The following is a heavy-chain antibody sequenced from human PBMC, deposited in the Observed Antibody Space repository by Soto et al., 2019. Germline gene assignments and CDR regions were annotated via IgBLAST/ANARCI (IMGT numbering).Heavy chain of an antibody. CDR1: GGSLSTNP. CDR3: ARRHSGGFFRFFDS. CDR2: TGSRTGPG. D-gene: IGHD2-15*01. V-gene: IGHV1-69*06. J-gene: IGHJ4*02. Sequence: SVKVSCKASGGSLSTNPISWVRQAPGQGLEWMGGTGSRTGPGNHAQKFQGRLTVTADKSTSTVYMELTNLSSEDTAVYYCARRHSGGFFRFFDSWGQGTLVTVSS.